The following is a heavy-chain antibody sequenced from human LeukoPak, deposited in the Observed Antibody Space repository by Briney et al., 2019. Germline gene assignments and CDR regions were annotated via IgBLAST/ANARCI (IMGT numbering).Heavy chain of an antibody. J-gene: IGHJ4*02. CDR2: ISVSGAGT. CDR3: AREGVRGSGSYYNVKDY. V-gene: IGHV3-23*01. Sequence: GSVRLSCSASGFTFSSYAVSWVRQAPGKGLEWVSAISVSGAGTYYADSVKGRFTISRDNSKNTLYLQMNSLRAEDTAVYYCAREGVRGSGSYYNVKDYWGQGTLVTASS. CDR1: GFTFSSYA. D-gene: IGHD3-10*01.